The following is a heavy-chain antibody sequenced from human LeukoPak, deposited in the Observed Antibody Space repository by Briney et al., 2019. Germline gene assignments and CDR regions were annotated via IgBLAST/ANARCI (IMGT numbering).Heavy chain of an antibody. CDR3: AGGSAAAAKGGMDV. CDR2: TYYRSKWYY. CDR1: GDSVSSSSAT. D-gene: IGHD6-13*01. J-gene: IGHJ6*02. V-gene: IGHV6-1*01. Sequence: SQTLSLTCAISGDSVSSSSATRNWIRQSPSRGLEWLGRTYYRSKWYYDYAISVKSRITFNPDTSKNQFSLQLNSVTPEDTAVYYCAGGSAAAAKGGMDVWGQGTTVTVSS.